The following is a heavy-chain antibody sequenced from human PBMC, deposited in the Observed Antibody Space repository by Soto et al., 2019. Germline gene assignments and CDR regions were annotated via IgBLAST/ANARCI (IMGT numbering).Heavy chain of an antibody. D-gene: IGHD4-17*01. V-gene: IGHV1-69*13. CDR1: GGTFSSYA. CDR3: AISTVTTLSEYYYYGMDV. Sequence: SVKVSCKASGGTFSSYAISWVRQAPGQGLEWMGGIIPILGTANYAQKFQGRVTITADESTSTAYMELSSLRSEDTAVYYCAISTVTTLSEYYYYGMDVWGQGTTVTVSS. CDR2: IIPILGTA. J-gene: IGHJ6*02.